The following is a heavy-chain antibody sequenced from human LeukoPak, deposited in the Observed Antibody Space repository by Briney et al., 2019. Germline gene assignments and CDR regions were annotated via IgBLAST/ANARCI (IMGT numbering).Heavy chain of an antibody. CDR3: ARDREMATGFDY. CDR2: INPNSGGT. Sequence: SVKVSCKASGYTFTGYYMHWVRQAPGQGLEWMGWINPNSGGTNYAQKFQGRVTMTRDTSISTAYMELSRLRSDDTAVYYCARDREMATGFDYWGQGTLVTVSS. CDR1: GYTFTGYY. V-gene: IGHV1-2*02. J-gene: IGHJ4*02. D-gene: IGHD5-24*01.